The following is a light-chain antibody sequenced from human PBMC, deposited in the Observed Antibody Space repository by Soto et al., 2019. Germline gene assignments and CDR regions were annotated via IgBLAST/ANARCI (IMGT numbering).Light chain of an antibody. V-gene: IGKV3D-20*02. J-gene: IGKJ1*01. Sequence: IVFTQSPGTLSLSPGERATLSCRGSQSVASRNLAWYQQKSGQDPRLLIYGAFSRATGIPDRFSGSGSGTDFTLTISRLEPEDFAVYYCQQRSNWPRTFGQGTKVDIK. CDR1: QSVASRN. CDR3: QQRSNWPRT. CDR2: GAF.